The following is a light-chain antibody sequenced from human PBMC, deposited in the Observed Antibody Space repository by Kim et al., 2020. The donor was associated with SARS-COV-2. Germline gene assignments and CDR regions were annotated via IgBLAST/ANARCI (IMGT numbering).Light chain of an antibody. J-gene: IGKJ1*01. CDR1: QGVSSN. V-gene: IGKV3-15*01. CDR2: GAS. Sequence: SPGEHAAPSCRASQGVSSNLAWYQQKPGQAPRLLIYGASTRATGIPARFSGSGSGTEFTLTISSLRSEDFAVYYCQQYNNWPPWTFGQGTKVDIK. CDR3: QQYNNWPPWT.